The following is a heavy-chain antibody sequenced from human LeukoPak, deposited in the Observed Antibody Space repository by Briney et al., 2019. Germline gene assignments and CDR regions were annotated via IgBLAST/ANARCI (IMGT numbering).Heavy chain of an antibody. CDR3: AKDGGSGNYAKYYFDY. Sequence: GGSLRPSCAASGFTFTNFAMHWVRQAPGKGLEWVTVISDDGNNKYFADSVKGRFTISRDNSKNTLYLQMNSLRAEDTAVYYCAKDGGSGNYAKYYFDYWGQGTLVTVSS. V-gene: IGHV3-30*18. J-gene: IGHJ4*02. CDR1: GFTFTNFA. D-gene: IGHD3-10*01. CDR2: ISDDGNNK.